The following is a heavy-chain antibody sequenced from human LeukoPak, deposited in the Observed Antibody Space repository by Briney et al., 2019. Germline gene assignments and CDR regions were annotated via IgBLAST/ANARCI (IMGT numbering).Heavy chain of an antibody. D-gene: IGHD1-26*01. V-gene: IGHV4-39*07. CDR3: ARSAGGVGALPDYFDY. Sequence: SETLSLTCTVSGGSISSSSYYWGWIRQPPGKGLEWIGSIYYSGSTYYNPSLKSRVTISVDTSKNQFSLKLSSVTAADTAVYYCARSAGGVGALPDYFDYWGQGTLVTVSS. J-gene: IGHJ4*02. CDR2: IYYSGST. CDR1: GGSISSSSYY.